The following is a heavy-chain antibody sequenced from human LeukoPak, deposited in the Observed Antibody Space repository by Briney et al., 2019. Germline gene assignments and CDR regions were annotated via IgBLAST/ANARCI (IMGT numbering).Heavy chain of an antibody. V-gene: IGHV1-2*02. D-gene: IGHD2-15*01. CDR1: GYTFSDYY. CDR2: ISPNSGDT. Sequence: ASVKVSCKASGYTFSDYYMHWVRQAPGQGLEWMGWISPNSGDTNYGQKFEGRVTMTTDTSISTVYIVLRSLTCDDTAVYYCASPAFCSGGSCYRVYNCDYWGQGTLVTVSS. J-gene: IGHJ4*02. CDR3: ASPAFCSGGSCYRVYNCDY.